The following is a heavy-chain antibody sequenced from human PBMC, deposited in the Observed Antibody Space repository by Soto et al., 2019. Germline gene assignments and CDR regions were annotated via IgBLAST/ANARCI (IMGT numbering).Heavy chain of an antibody. CDR3: ARDKITGLFDY. V-gene: IGHV4-34*01. D-gene: IGHD2-8*02. CDR2: INHSGST. CDR1: GGPLSGYY. Sequence: QVQLQQWGAGLLKPSETLSLTCAVYGGPLSGYYWTWIRQPPGTGLEWIGEINHSGSTNYNPSLKSRVTISGDASKNQFSRTRTSVTAADTAVYYCARDKITGLFDYWGQGTQVTGSS. J-gene: IGHJ4*02.